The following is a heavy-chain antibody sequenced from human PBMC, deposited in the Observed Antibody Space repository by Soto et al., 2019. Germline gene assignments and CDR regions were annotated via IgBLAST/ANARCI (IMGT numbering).Heavy chain of an antibody. D-gene: IGHD6-19*01. Sequence: GGSLRLSCAVSGFTFSSYAMSWVRQAPGKGLEWVSAISGSGGSTYYADSVKGRFTISRDNSKNTLYLQMNSLRAEDTAVYYCAKAGSGWYVYYYMDVWGKGTTVTVSS. J-gene: IGHJ6*03. CDR1: GFTFSSYA. V-gene: IGHV3-23*01. CDR3: AKAGSGWYVYYYMDV. CDR2: ISGSGGST.